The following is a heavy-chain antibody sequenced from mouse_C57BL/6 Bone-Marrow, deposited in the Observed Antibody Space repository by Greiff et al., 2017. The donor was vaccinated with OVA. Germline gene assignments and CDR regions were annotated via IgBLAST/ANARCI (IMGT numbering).Heavy chain of an antibody. D-gene: IGHD1-1*01. V-gene: IGHV1-55*01. CDR3: ARRYYGSSWYFDV. J-gene: IGHJ1*03. Sequence: QVQLQQPGAELVKPGASVKMSCKASGYTFTSYWITWVKQRPGQGLEWIGDIYPGSGSTNYTEKFKSKATLTVDTSSSTAYMQLSSLTSEDSAVYYCARRYYGSSWYFDVWDTGTTVTVSS. CDR1: GYTFTSYW. CDR2: IYPGSGST.